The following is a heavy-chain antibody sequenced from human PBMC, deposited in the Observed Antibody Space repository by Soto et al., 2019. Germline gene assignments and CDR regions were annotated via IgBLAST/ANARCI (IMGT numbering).Heavy chain of an antibody. CDR3: ARVQHSIAVTEYDALDM. Sequence: ASVKVSCKASGYTFISYYMHWVRQAPGHGLEWMGIINPRYGSTTYAQKVQGRVTLTRDTSTDTVYMELSGLRSEDTAVYYCARVQHSIAVTEYDALDMWGQGTMVTVSS. V-gene: IGHV1-46*03. CDR1: GYTFISYY. CDR2: INPRYGST. J-gene: IGHJ3*02. D-gene: IGHD6-19*01.